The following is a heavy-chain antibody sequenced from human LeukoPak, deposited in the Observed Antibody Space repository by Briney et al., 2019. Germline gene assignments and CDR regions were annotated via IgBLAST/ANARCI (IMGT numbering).Heavy chain of an antibody. J-gene: IGHJ5*02. Sequence: GESLKISCKGSGFTFSNYWIAWVRQMPGKGLEWMGIIYPGDSDDSDAAYSPSFQGQVTISADKSISTAYRQWSALMASDSAIYYCARLGVKIVRGVSLKRSGGHWFDPWGQGTLVTVSS. D-gene: IGHD3-10*01. CDR3: ARLGVKIVRGVSLKRSGGHWFDP. CDR1: GFTFSNYW. CDR2: IYPGDSDDSDA. V-gene: IGHV5-51*01.